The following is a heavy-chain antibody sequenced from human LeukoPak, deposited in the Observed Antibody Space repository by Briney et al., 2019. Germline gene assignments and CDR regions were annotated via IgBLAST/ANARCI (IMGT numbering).Heavy chain of an antibody. D-gene: IGHD3-3*01. Sequence: GGSLRLSCAASGFTFSSYAMSWVRQAPGKGLEWVSAISGSGGSTYYADSVKGRFTISRDNSKNTLYLQMNSLRAEDTAVYYCAKGEPNDYDFWSGFAGNSKFKWFDPWGQGTLVTVSS. CDR1: GFTFSSYA. CDR2: ISGSGGST. J-gene: IGHJ5*02. CDR3: AKGEPNDYDFWSGFAGNSKFKWFDP. V-gene: IGHV3-23*01.